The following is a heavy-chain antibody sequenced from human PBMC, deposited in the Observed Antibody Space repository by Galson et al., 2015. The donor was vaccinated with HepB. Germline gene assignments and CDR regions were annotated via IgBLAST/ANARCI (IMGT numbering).Heavy chain of an antibody. D-gene: IGHD3-10*01. J-gene: IGHJ4*02. CDR1: GFGFGHYA. CDR3: AKGSDYYGSGTYHNGALYSDH. V-gene: IGHV3-23*01. CDR2: ISGAGGST. Sequence: SLRLSCAGSGFGFGHYAMSWARQAPGKGLEWLSAISGAGGSTYYANSVRGRFTIARDNSKNTLCLQMNGLRAEDTAVYYCAKGSDYYGSGTYHNGALYSDHWGQGTLVTVSS.